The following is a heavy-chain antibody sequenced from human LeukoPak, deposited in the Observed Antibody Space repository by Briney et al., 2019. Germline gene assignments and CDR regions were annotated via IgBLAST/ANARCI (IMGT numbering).Heavy chain of an antibody. J-gene: IGHJ4*02. CDR3: ARFHYDRVYYFDY. V-gene: IGHV3-11*06. CDR1: GFTFSDYY. Sequence: KPGGSLRLSCAASGFTFSDYYMSWIRQAPGKGLEWVSYISGSSSYTNYADSVKGRFTISRDNAKNSLYLQMNSLRAEDTAVYYCARFHYDRVYYFDYWGQGTLVTVSS. D-gene: IGHD3-22*01. CDR2: ISGSSSYT.